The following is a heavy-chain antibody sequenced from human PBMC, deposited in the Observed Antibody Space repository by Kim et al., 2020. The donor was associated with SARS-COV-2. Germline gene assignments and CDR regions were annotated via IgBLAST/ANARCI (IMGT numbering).Heavy chain of an antibody. CDR3: ARAYYDYVWGSYAFDY. Sequence: GGSLRLSCAASGFTFGSYAMNWVRQAPGKGLEWVAVIWYDGSNKYYADSVKGRFTISRDNSKNTLYLQMNSLRAEDTAVYYCARAYYDYVWGSYAFDYWGQGTLVTVSS. CDR2: IWYDGSNK. D-gene: IGHD3-16*01. J-gene: IGHJ4*02. V-gene: IGHV3-33*01. CDR1: GFTFGSYA.